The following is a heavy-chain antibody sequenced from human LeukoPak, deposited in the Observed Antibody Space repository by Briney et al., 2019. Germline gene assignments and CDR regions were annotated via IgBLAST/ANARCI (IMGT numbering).Heavy chain of an antibody. Sequence: SGGSLRLSCAASGFTVSSNHMSWVRQAPGKGLEWVSVFYAGGSIHYADTVKGRFSISRDNSKNTLYLQMNSLRAEDTAVYYCARDKGSFDYWGQGTLVTVPS. CDR2: FYAGGSI. CDR1: GFTVSSNH. J-gene: IGHJ4*02. V-gene: IGHV3-53*01. CDR3: ARDKGSFDY.